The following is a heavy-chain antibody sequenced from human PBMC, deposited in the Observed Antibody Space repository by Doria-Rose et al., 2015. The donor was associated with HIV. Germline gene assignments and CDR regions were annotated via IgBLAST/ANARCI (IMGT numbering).Heavy chain of an antibody. V-gene: IGHV2-26*01. CDR2: IFSVDER. CDR1: GVSLSSPGMG. CDR3: ARIKSSRWYHKYYFDF. Sequence: QESGPVLVKPTETLTLTCTVSGVSLSSPGMGVSWIRQPPGKALEWLANIFSVDERSYNTSLKSRLTISRSTSKSQLVLTMTDMDPVDTATYYCARIKSSRWYHKYYFDFWGQGTLVIVSA. J-gene: IGHJ4*02. D-gene: IGHD6-13*01.